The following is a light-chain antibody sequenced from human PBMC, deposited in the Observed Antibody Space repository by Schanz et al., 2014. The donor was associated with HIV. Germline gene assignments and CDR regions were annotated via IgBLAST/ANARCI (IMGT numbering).Light chain of an antibody. CDR3: GTWDNSLSAGGV. V-gene: IGLV1-40*01. Sequence: QSVLTQPPSVSGAPGQRGTISCTGSSSNIGAGYDVHWSHPLPGTAPKLLIYGNSNRPSGVPDRFSGSKSGTSASLAITGLQAEDEADYYCGTWDNSLSAGGVFGTGTKLTVL. CDR1: SSNIGAGYD. CDR2: GNS. J-gene: IGLJ1*01.